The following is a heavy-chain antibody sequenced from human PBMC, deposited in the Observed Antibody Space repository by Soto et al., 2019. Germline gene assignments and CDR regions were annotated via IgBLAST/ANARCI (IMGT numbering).Heavy chain of an antibody. Sequence: SVKVSCKASGVTFSSYAISWLRQAPGQGLEWRGGIIPIFGTANYAHKFQGRVTITADESTSTAYMELSAMRSEDTSVYSCARDVNWNYVWGPLHYWGQGTLLTVCS. J-gene: IGHJ4*02. D-gene: IGHD1-7*01. CDR1: GVTFSSYA. CDR3: ARDVNWNYVWGPLHY. CDR2: IIPIFGTA. V-gene: IGHV1-69*13.